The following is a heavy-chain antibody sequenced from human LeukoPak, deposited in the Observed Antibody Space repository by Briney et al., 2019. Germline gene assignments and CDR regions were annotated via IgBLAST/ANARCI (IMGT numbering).Heavy chain of an antibody. V-gene: IGHV3-30*18. Sequence: GGSLRLSCAASGFTFSSYSMNWVRQAPGKGLEWVAVISYDGSNKYYADSVKGRFTISRDNSKNTLYLQMNSLRAEDTAVYYCAKVGVGAPQDYWGQGTLVTVSS. CDR3: AKVGVGAPQDY. J-gene: IGHJ4*02. CDR1: GFTFSSYS. D-gene: IGHD1-26*01. CDR2: ISYDGSNK.